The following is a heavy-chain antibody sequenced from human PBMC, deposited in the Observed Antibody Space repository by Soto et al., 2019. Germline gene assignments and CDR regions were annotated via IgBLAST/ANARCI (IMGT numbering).Heavy chain of an antibody. CDR3: ARDRSGYHYYYMDV. D-gene: IGHD3-3*01. CDR2: INWNGGST. CDR1: GFTFDDYG. Sequence: AGGSLSLSCAASGFTFDDYGMSWVRQAPGKGLEWVSGINWNGGSTGYADSVKGRFTISRDNAKNSLYLQMNSLRAEDTALYHCARDRSGYHYYYMDVWGKGTTVTVSS. V-gene: IGHV3-20*01. J-gene: IGHJ6*03.